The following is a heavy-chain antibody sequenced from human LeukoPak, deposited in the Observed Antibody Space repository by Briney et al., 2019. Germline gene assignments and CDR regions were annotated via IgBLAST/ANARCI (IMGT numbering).Heavy chain of an antibody. D-gene: IGHD3-22*01. V-gene: IGHV3-23*01. CDR3: AKVAYYYDSSGYSIDY. CDR1: GFTFSSYA. J-gene: IGHJ4*02. Sequence: GGSLRLSCAASGFTFSSYAMSWVRQAPGKGLEWVSAISGSGGSTYYADSVKGRFTISRDNSKNTLYLQMNSLRAEDTAVYYCAKVAYYYDSSGYSIDYWGQGTLVTVSS. CDR2: ISGSGGST.